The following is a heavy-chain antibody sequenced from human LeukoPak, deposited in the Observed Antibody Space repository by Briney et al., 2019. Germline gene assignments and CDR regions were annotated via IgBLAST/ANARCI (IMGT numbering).Heavy chain of an antibody. Sequence: ASVKVSCKASGYTFTGYYIHWVRQAPGQELEWLGWSNPNSGDTNYAQNFQGRVTMTTETSINTAYMELSSLRSDDTAVYYCARIKWAVVNDWGQGTLVTVSS. D-gene: IGHD5-12*01. CDR1: GYTFTGYY. V-gene: IGHV1-2*02. CDR2: SNPNSGDT. J-gene: IGHJ4*02. CDR3: ARIKWAVVND.